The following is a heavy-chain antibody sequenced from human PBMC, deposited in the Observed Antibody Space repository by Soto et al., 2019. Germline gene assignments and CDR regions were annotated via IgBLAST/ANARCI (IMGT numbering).Heavy chain of an antibody. V-gene: IGHV1-18*04. CDR1: GYTFTSYG. D-gene: IGHD5-18*01. CDR2: ISAYNGNT. CDR3: ARDGTGGYSYGFPLHDAFDI. Sequence: ASVKVSCKASGYTFTSYGISWVRQAPGQGLEWMGWISAYNGNTNYAQKLQGRVTMTTDTSTSTAYMELRSLRSDDTAVYYCARDGTGGYSYGFPLHDAFDIWGQGTMVTVSS. J-gene: IGHJ3*02.